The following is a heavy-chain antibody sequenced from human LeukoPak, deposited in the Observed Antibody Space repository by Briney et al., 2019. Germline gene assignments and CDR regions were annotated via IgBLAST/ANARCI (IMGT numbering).Heavy chain of an antibody. CDR3: AARPGDLAVPFDY. D-gene: IGHD3-10*01. Sequence: GGSLRLSCAASGFTFDTHAMTWVRQAPGEGLEYVSLISGSGDITYYAHSLKDRFTISRDNSKTTLYLQMHSPRAEDTAMYYCAARPGDLAVPFDYWGQGTLVIVSS. V-gene: IGHV3-23*01. J-gene: IGHJ4*02. CDR1: GFTFDTHA. CDR2: ISGSGDIT.